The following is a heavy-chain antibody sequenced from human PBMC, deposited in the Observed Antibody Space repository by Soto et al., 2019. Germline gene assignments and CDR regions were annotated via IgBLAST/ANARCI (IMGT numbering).Heavy chain of an antibody. CDR3: ARVVTMVRGPNHGVDV. J-gene: IGHJ6*02. Sequence: EVQLVESGGGLVQPGGSLRLSCAVSGFTFSDHYMDWVRQAPGKGMEWVGRSRNKANSYTTEYAASVKGRFTISRDDSKNSLYLQMNSLKSEDTAVYYCARVVTMVRGPNHGVDVWGQGTTVTVSS. V-gene: IGHV3-72*01. CDR2: SRNKANSYTT. CDR1: GFTFSDHY. D-gene: IGHD3-10*01.